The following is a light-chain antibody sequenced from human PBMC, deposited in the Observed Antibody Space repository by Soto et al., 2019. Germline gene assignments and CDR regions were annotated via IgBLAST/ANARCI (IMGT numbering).Light chain of an antibody. CDR2: GAS. V-gene: IGKV3-20*01. CDR3: QQYDNLPPTWT. Sequence: EIVLTQSPGTLSLSPGERATLSCGASRSVSSSYLAWYQQKPGQAPRLLIYGASSRATGIPDRFSGSGSGTDFTLTISNLQPEDIATYYCQQYDNLPPTWTFGQGTKVDIK. CDR1: RSVSSSY. J-gene: IGKJ1*01.